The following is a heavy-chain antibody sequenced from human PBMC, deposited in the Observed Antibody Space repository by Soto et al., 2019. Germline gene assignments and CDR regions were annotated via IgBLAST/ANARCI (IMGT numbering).Heavy chain of an antibody. CDR2: IFSNDEK. V-gene: IGHV2-26*01. CDR3: ARTDVGIDYDILTGYYKTQSWFDP. CDR1: GFSLSNARMG. J-gene: IGHJ5*02. Sequence: QVTLKESGPVLVKPTETLTLTCTVSGFSLSNARMGVSWIRQPPGKALEWLAHIFSNDEKSYSTSLKSRLTISKDTSKSQVVLTMTNMDPVDTATYYCARTDVGIDYDILTGYYKTQSWFDPWGQGTLVTVSS. D-gene: IGHD3-9*01.